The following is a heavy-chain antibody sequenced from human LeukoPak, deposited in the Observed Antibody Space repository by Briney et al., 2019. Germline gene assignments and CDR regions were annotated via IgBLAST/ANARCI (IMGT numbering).Heavy chain of an antibody. CDR1: GFTFDDYG. CDR2: INWNGGST. D-gene: IGHD2-2*02. J-gene: IGHJ4*02. V-gene: IGHV3-20*04. Sequence: PGGSLRLSCAASGFTFDDYGMSWVRQAPGKGLEWVSGINWNGGSTGYADSVKGRFTISRDNAKNSLYLQMNSLRAEDTALYYCARDLFPGCSSTSCYNDYWGQGTLVTVSS. CDR3: ARDLFPGCSSTSCYNDY.